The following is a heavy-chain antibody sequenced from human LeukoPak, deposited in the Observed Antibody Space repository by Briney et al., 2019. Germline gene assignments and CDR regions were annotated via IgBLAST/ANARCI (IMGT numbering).Heavy chain of an antibody. V-gene: IGHV3-53*01. J-gene: IGHJ4*02. D-gene: IGHD2-2*02. CDR3: ARYCSSTSCSTPFDY. Sequence: EAGGSLRLPCAASGFTVSNNYMSWVRQAPGKGLEWVSVLYSGGNTYYADSVKGRFTISRDNSKNTLYLQMSSLRAEDTAVYYCARYCSSTSCSTPFDYWGQGALVTVSS. CDR1: GFTVSNNY. CDR2: LYSGGNT.